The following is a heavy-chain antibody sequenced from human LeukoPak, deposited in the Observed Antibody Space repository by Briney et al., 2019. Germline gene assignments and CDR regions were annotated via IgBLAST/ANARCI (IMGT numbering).Heavy chain of an antibody. CDR3: AKGNIFDS. CDR1: GFNFRVYN. J-gene: IGHJ4*02. D-gene: IGHD2/OR15-2a*01. Sequence: GGSLRLSCAASGFNFRVYNMNWVRQATGKGLEWIAYISSDSSDIFYADSVKGRFTIFRDNAKNSLYLQMKSLRADDTAIYYCAKGNIFDSWGQGILVTVSS. V-gene: IGHV3-48*01. CDR2: ISSDSSDI.